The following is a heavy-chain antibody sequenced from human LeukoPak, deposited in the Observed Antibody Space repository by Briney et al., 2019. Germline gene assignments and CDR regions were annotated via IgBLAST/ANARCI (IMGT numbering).Heavy chain of an antibody. V-gene: IGHV4-39*07. CDR3: ARDGVRYGDYGFDY. D-gene: IGHD4-17*01. Sequence: SETLSLTCTVSGGSISSSSYYWGWIRQPPEKGLECIGSIYYSGSTNYNPSLKSRVTISVDTSKNQFSLKLSSVTAADTAVYYCARDGVRYGDYGFDYWGQGTLVAVSS. J-gene: IGHJ4*02. CDR2: IYYSGST. CDR1: GGSISSSSYY.